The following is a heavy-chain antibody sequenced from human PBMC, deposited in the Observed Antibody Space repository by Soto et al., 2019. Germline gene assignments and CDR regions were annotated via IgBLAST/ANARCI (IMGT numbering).Heavy chain of an antibody. D-gene: IGHD6-19*01. CDR1: GYTFTSYA. CDR3: ARPGRYSSGWYSFDY. CDR2: INAGNGNT. V-gene: IGHV1-3*01. J-gene: IGHJ4*02. Sequence: ASVKVSCKASGYTFTSYAMHWVRQAPGQRLEWMGWINAGNGNTKYSQKFQGRVTITRDTSASTAYMELSSLRSGDTAVYYCARPGRYSSGWYSFDYWGQGTLVTVSS.